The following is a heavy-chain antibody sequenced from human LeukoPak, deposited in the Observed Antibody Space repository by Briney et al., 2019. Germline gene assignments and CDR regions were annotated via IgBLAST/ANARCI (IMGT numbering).Heavy chain of an antibody. CDR2: INAGNGNT. Sequence: ASVKASCKASGYTFTSYAMHWVRQAPGQRLEWMGWINAGNGNTKYSQKFQGRVTITRDTSASTAYMELSSLRSEDTAVYYCARDIVVVPAAPSGLDIWGQGTMVTVSS. CDR1: GYTFTSYA. D-gene: IGHD2-2*01. V-gene: IGHV1-3*01. J-gene: IGHJ3*02. CDR3: ARDIVVVPAAPSGLDI.